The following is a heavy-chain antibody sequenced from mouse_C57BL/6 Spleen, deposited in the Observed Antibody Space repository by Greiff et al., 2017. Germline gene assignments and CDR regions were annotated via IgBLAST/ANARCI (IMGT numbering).Heavy chain of an antibody. D-gene: IGHD2-3*01. CDR2: ISPGNSDT. Sequence: EVQLQQSGTVLARPGASVKMSCKTSGYTFTSYWMHWGKQRPGQGLEWIGAISPGNSDTSYNQKFKGKAKLTAVTSASTAYMELSSLTNEDSAVYYCTRWDDGYDYAMDYWGQGTSVTVSS. V-gene: IGHV1-5*01. J-gene: IGHJ4*01. CDR1: GYTFTSYW. CDR3: TRWDDGYDYAMDY.